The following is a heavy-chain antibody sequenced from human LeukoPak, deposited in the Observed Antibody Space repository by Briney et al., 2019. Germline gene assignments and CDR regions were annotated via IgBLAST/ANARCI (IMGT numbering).Heavy chain of an antibody. V-gene: IGHV3-23*01. J-gene: IGHJ4*02. CDR3: EKRLPYYFDY. D-gene: IGHD2-21*01. CDR1: GFTFSTYA. CDR2: ISSRGDIT. Sequence: PGGSLRLSCTASGFTFSTYAMSWVRQAPGKGLEWVSAISSRGDITYYADSVKGPFTISRDNSKNTLYLQMNNLRAEDTAVYYCEKRLPYYFDYWGQGTLVTVSS.